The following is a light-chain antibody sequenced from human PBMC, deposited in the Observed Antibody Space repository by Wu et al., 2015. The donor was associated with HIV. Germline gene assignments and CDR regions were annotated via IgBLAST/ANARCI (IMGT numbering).Light chain of an antibody. CDR3: HQYGRAPRT. CDR1: ETISSKT. J-gene: IGKJ1*01. Sequence: EIVLTQSPGTLSSSPGERATLSCRVSETISSKTLGWYQQRPGQAPSLLIHGTSNRATGIPDRFSGSGSGTDFNLTISRLEPEDFAVYFCHQYGRAPRTFGQGTRVDFK. V-gene: IGKV3-20*01. CDR2: GTS.